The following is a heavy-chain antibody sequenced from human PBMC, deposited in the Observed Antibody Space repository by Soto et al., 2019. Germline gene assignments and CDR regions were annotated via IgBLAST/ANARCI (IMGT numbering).Heavy chain of an antibody. D-gene: IGHD2-21*02. V-gene: IGHV4-30-2*06. Sequence: QLQLQESGSRLVKPSQTLSLTCAVSGGSISRAGYSWSWIRQSPGKGLEWIGYIYNSGSTFYNPSLKSRLTISVDRSKNQLSLQLNSVTAADTAVYYCASSRVVTTYFDYWGQGTLDTVSS. CDR2: IYNSGST. CDR3: ASSRVVTTYFDY. J-gene: IGHJ4*02. CDR1: GGSISRAGYS.